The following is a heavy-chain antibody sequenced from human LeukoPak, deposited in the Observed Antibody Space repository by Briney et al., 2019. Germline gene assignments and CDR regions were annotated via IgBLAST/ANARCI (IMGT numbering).Heavy chain of an antibody. Sequence: ASVKVSCKAPGYTFTSYYMHWVRQAPGQGLEWMGIINPSGGSTSYAQKFQGRVTMTRDMSTSTVYMELSSLRSEDTAVYYCAREGAVAGTIDYWGQGTLVTVSS. J-gene: IGHJ4*02. CDR3: AREGAVAGTIDY. CDR2: INPSGGST. CDR1: GYTFTSYY. D-gene: IGHD6-19*01. V-gene: IGHV1-46*01.